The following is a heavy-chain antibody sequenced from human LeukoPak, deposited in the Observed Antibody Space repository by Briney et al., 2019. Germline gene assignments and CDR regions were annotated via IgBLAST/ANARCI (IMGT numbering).Heavy chain of an antibody. Sequence: AGGSLRLSCAASGFTFSSYEMNWVRQAPGKGQEWVSYISSSGSTIYYADSVKGRFTISRDNAKNSLYLQMNSLRAEDTAVYYCARWPAGGDYWGQGTLVTVSS. CDR1: GFTFSSYE. CDR3: ARWPAGGDY. J-gene: IGHJ4*02. D-gene: IGHD4-23*01. V-gene: IGHV3-48*03. CDR2: ISSSGSTI.